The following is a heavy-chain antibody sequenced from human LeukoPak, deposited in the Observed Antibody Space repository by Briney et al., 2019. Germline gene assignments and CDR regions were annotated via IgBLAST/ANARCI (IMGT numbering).Heavy chain of an antibody. V-gene: IGHV3-43*01. CDR1: GFTFDDYT. Sequence: GGSLRLSCAASGFTFDDYTMHWVRQAPGKGLEWVSLISWDGGSTYYADSVKGRFTISRDNSKNSLYLQMNSLRTEGTALYYCAKAVVPAAMRYYYYGMDVWGQGTTVTVSS. CDR3: AKAVVPAAMRYYYYGMDV. D-gene: IGHD2-2*01. CDR2: ISWDGGST. J-gene: IGHJ6*02.